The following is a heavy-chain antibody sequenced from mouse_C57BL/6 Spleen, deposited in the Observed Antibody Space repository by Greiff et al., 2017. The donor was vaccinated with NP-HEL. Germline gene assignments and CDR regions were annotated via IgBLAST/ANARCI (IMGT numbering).Heavy chain of an antibody. D-gene: IGHD1-1*01. CDR1: GYSITSGYY. V-gene: IGHV3-6*01. CDR2: ISYDGSN. CDR3: AREAFYYYGSSYGSD. Sequence: EVQLQQSGPGLVKPSQSLSLTCSVTGYSITSGYYWNWIRQFPGNKLEWMGYISYDGSNNYNPSLKNRISITRDTSKNQFFLKLNSVTTEDTATYYCAREAFYYYGSSYGSDWGTGTTVTVSS. J-gene: IGHJ1*03.